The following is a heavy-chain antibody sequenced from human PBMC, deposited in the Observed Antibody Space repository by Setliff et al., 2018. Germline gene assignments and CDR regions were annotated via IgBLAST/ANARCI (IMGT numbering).Heavy chain of an antibody. Sequence: SETLSLTCTVSDDSISSRHYYWSWIRQPAGKGLEWLGQIYTSWSTNYNPSLKGRATLSIDASKKQFSLKLTSVTAADTAVYYCVRMSGFLYVDVWGKGTTVTVSS. CDR1: DDSISSRHYY. V-gene: IGHV4-61*09. J-gene: IGHJ6*03. D-gene: IGHD3-3*01. CDR3: VRMSGFLYVDV. CDR2: IYTSWST.